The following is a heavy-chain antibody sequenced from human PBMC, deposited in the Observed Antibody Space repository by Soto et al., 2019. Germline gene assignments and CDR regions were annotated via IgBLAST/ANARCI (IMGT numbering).Heavy chain of an antibody. CDR1: GFTFSSYW. D-gene: IGHD2-8*02. V-gene: IGHV3-74*01. CDR2: INGDGSST. Sequence: GGSLRLSCAASGFTFSSYWMHWVRQAPGKGLVWLSRINGDGSSTSNADSVKGRFTISRDNAKNTLYLQMNSLRAEDTAVYYCARGMSWWGNLDYWGQGTLVTVSS. J-gene: IGHJ4*02. CDR3: ARGMSWWGNLDY.